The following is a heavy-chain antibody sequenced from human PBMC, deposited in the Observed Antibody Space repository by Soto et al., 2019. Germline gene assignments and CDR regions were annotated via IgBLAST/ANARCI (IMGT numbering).Heavy chain of an antibody. J-gene: IGHJ6*02. D-gene: IGHD4-4*01. Sequence: QVQLVQSGAEVKKPGSSVKVSCKASGGTFSSYAISWVRQAPGQGLEWMGGIIPIFGTANYAQKFQGRVTITADESTTTDYMEMSSLRPEDTVVYYCARTLTVTVPLYYYGMDVWGQGTPVTVSS. V-gene: IGHV1-69*01. CDR2: IIPIFGTA. CDR1: GGTFSSYA. CDR3: ARTLTVTVPLYYYGMDV.